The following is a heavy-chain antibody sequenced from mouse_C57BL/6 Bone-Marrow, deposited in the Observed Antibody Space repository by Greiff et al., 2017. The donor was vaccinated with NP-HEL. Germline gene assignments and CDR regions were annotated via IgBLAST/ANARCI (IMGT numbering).Heavy chain of an antibody. CDR3: AVQLRLLY. CDR1: GYTFTSYT. D-gene: IGHD3-2*02. J-gene: IGHJ2*01. CDR2: INPSSGYT. V-gene: IGHV1-4*01. Sequence: VKLQESGAELARPGASVKMSCKASGYTFTSYTMHWVKQRPGQGLEWIGYINPSSGYTKYNQKFKDKATLTADKSSSTAYMQLSSLTSEDSAVYYCAVQLRLLYWGQGTTLTVSS.